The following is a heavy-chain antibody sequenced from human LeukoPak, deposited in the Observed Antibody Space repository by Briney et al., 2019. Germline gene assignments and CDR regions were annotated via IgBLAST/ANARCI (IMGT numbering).Heavy chain of an antibody. Sequence: ASVKVSCKASGYTFTGYYMHWVRQAPGQGLEWMGWINPNSGGTNYAQKFQGRVTMTRDTSISTAYMELSRLRSDDTAVYYCARAGYCSGGSCYSSFLLPYYYGMDVWGQGTTVIVSS. D-gene: IGHD2-15*01. J-gene: IGHJ6*02. V-gene: IGHV1-2*02. CDR2: INPNSGGT. CDR1: GYTFTGYY. CDR3: ARAGYCSGGSCYSSFLLPYYYGMDV.